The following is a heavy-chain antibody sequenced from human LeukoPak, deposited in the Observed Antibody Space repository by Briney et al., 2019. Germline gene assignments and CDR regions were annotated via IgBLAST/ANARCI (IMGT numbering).Heavy chain of an antibody. CDR2: IIPIFGTA. J-gene: IGHJ6*02. D-gene: IGHD4-17*01. V-gene: IGHV1-69*01. Sequence: SVKVSCKASGGTFSSYAISWVRQAPGQGLEWMGGIIPIFGTANYAQKFQGRVTITADESTSTAYMELSSLRSEDTAVYYCARQRDYGDLDYYYDYGMDVWGQGTTVTVSS. CDR3: ARQRDYGDLDYYYDYGMDV. CDR1: GGTFSSYA.